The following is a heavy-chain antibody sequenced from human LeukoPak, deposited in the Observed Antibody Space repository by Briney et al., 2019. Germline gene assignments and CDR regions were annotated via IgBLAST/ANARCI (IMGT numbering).Heavy chain of an antibody. D-gene: IGHD6-13*01. CDR1: GYTFTSYG. V-gene: IGHV1-18*01. Sequence: GASVKVSCKASGYTFTSYGISWVRQAPGQGLEWMGWISAYNGNTNYAQKLQGRVTMTTDTSTSTAYMELRSLRSDDTAVYYCATPSTYSSSWYFDYWGQGTLVTVSS. J-gene: IGHJ4*02. CDR3: ATPSTYSSSWYFDY. CDR2: ISAYNGNT.